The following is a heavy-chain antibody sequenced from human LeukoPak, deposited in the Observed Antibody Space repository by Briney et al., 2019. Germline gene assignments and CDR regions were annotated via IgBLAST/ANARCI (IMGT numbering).Heavy chain of an antibody. CDR2: ISGSGGST. V-gene: IGHV3-23*01. Sequence: SGGSLRLSCAASGFTFSSYAMSWVRQAPGKGLEWVSAISGSGGSTYYADSVKGRFTISRDNSKNTLYLQMNSLRAEDTAVYYCAKSITGTTGGNWFDPWGQGTLVTVSS. CDR3: AKSITGTTGGNWFDP. J-gene: IGHJ5*02. CDR1: GFTFSSYA. D-gene: IGHD1-20*01.